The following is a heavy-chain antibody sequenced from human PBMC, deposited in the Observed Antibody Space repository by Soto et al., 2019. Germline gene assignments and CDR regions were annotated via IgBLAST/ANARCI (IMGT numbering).Heavy chain of an antibody. CDR3: ARVSPYCSSTSCYLDY. D-gene: IGHD2-2*01. CDR1: GLTFSFYW. CDR2: IKQDGGEK. V-gene: IGHV3-7*05. J-gene: IGHJ4*02. Sequence: PGVSLRLSCAASGLTFSFYWMSWVRRAPGKGLEWVANIKQDGGEKYYVDSVKGRFTISRDNAKNSLYLQMNSLRAEDTAVYYCARVSPYCSSTSCYLDYWGQGTLVTVSS.